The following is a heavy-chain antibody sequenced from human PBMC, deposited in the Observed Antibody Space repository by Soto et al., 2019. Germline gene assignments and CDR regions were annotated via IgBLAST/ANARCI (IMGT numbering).Heavy chain of an antibody. CDR1: GFIFSNFG. CDR2: IWYDGSNE. CDR3: ARDDIPGIAVSTYGMDV. D-gene: IGHD6-19*01. J-gene: IGHJ6*02. V-gene: IGHV3-33*01. Sequence: GGSLRLSCAASGFIFSNFGMHWVRQAPGKGLEWVAVIWYDGSNEYYADSVKGRFTISKDNSKSTLYLQMNSLRAEDTAVYYCARDDIPGIAVSTYGMDVWGQGTKVTV.